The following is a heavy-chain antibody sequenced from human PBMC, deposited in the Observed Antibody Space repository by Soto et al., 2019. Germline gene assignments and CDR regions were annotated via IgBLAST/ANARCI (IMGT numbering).Heavy chain of an antibody. CDR1: GYSFTSYW. Sequence: GESLKISCKGSGYSFTSYWIGWVRQMPGKGLEWMGIIYPGDSDTRYSPSFQGQVTISADKSISTAYLQWSSLKASDTAMYYCARHLEYGPVRDYYYYMDVWGKGTTVTVSS. CDR2: IYPGDSDT. V-gene: IGHV5-51*01. CDR3: ARHLEYGPVRDYYYYMDV. J-gene: IGHJ6*03. D-gene: IGHD6-6*01.